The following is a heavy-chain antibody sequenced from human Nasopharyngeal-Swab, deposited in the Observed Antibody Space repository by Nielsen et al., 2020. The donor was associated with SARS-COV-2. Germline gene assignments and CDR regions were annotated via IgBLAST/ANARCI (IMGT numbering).Heavy chain of an antibody. J-gene: IGHJ6*02. CDR3: ARDRGGVYYYCGMDV. CDR2: IYSGGST. V-gene: IGHV3-53*01. Sequence: GESLKISCAASGFTVSSNYMSWVRQAPGKGLEWVSVIYSGGSTYYADSVKGRFTISRDNSKNTLYLQMNSLRAEDTAVYYCARDRGGVYYYCGMDVWGQGTTVTVSS. D-gene: IGHD3-10*01. CDR1: GFTVSSNY.